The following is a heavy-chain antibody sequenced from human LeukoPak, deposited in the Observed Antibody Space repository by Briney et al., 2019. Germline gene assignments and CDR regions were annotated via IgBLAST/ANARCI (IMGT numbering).Heavy chain of an antibody. CDR2: IYTSGNT. V-gene: IGHV4-4*07. CDR1: GGSISSHY. J-gene: IGHJ4*02. Sequence: SETLSLTCTVSGGSISSHYWSWIRQPAGKGLEWIGRIYTSGNTNYDPSLKSRVTMSVDTSKNQFSLKLNPVTAADTAVYYCARGRSLPGTTSIFDSWGQGTLVTVSS. D-gene: IGHD1-7*01. CDR3: ARGRSLPGTTSIFDS.